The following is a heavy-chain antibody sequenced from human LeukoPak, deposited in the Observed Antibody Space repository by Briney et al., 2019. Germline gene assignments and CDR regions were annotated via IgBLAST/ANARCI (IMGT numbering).Heavy chain of an antibody. J-gene: IGHJ4*02. Sequence: KTSETLSLTCTVSGGSISWIRQPAGKGLEWIGHIYTSGSTNYNPSLKSRVTMSVDTSKNQFSLNLSSVTAADTAVYYCASLSDDYDTSGYFLLYWGQGTLVTVSS. V-gene: IGHV4-4*07. CDR1: GGSI. CDR2: IYTSGST. CDR3: ASLSDDYDTSGYFLLY. D-gene: IGHD3-22*01.